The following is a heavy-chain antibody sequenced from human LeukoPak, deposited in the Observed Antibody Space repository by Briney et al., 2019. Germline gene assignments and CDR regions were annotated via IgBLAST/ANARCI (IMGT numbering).Heavy chain of an antibody. D-gene: IGHD3-22*01. CDR1: GFTFSSYA. V-gene: IGHV3-23*01. CDR2: ISGSGGST. Sequence: PGGSLRLSCAASGFTFSSYAMSWVRQAPGEGLEWVSAISGSGGSTYYADSVKGRFTISRDNSKNTLYLQMNSLRAEDTAVYYCARLDYYDSSAYFDYWGQGTLVTVSS. CDR3: ARLDYYDSSAYFDY. J-gene: IGHJ4*02.